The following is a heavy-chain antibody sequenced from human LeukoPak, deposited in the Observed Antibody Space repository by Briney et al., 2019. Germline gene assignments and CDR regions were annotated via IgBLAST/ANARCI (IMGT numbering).Heavy chain of an antibody. CDR2: INPNSGGT. Sequence: ASVKVSCKASGYTFTGYYMHWVRQAPGQGLEWMGWINPNSGGTNYAQKFQGRVTMTRDASISTAYMELSRLRSDDTAVYYCARGEIDYYDSSGYYYVSWFDPWGQGTLVTVSS. J-gene: IGHJ5*02. CDR1: GYTFTGYY. D-gene: IGHD3-22*01. V-gene: IGHV1-2*02. CDR3: ARGEIDYYDSSGYYYVSWFDP.